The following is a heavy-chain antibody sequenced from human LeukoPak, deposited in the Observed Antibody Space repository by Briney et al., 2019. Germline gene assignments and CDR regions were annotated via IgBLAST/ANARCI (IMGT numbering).Heavy chain of an antibody. CDR2: MNPNSGNT. CDR3: ARPRVPAAISYNWFDP. CDR1: GYTFTSYD. D-gene: IGHD2-2*02. V-gene: IGHV1-8*01. Sequence: ASVKVSCKASGYTFTSYDINWVRQATGQGLEWMGWMNPNSGNTGYAQKFQGRVTMTRNTSIRTAYMELSSLRSEDTAVYYCARPRVPAAISYNWFDPWGQGTLVTVSS. J-gene: IGHJ5*02.